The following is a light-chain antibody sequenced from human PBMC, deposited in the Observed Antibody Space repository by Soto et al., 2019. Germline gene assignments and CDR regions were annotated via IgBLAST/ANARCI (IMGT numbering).Light chain of an antibody. CDR2: KAS. CDR1: QTSSSW. J-gene: IGKJ1*01. Sequence: STLSGSVGDRVTITCRASQTSSSWLAWYQPKPGKAPKLLIYKASTLKSGVPSRFSGSGSGTEFTITISSLQPDDFATYYCQHYNSYSEAFGQGTKVDIK. V-gene: IGKV1-5*03. CDR3: QHYNSYSEA.